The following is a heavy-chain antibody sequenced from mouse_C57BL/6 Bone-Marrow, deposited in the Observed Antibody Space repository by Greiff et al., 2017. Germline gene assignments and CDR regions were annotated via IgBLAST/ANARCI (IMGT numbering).Heavy chain of an antibody. D-gene: IGHD2-3*01. CDR2: IDPNSGGT. J-gene: IGHJ4*01. V-gene: IGHV1-72*01. Sequence: QVPLKQPGAELVKPGASVKLSCKASGYTFTSYWMHWVKQRPGRGLEGIGRIDPNSGGTKYNEKFKSKATLTVDNPSSTAYMQLSSLTSEDSAVYYCARSRWLLLNAMDYWGQGTSVTVSS. CDR3: ARSRWLLLNAMDY. CDR1: GYTFTSYW.